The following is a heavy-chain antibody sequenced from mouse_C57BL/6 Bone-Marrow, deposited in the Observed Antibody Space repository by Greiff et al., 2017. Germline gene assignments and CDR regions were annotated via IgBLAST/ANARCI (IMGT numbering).Heavy chain of an antibody. V-gene: IGHV1-81*01. CDR3: ARFASYTWFAY. J-gene: IGHJ3*01. Sequence: QVQLQQSGAELARPGASVKLSCKASGYTFTSYGISWVKQRTGQGLEWIGEIYPRSGNTYYNEKFKGKATLTADKSSSTAYMELRSLTSEDSAVYFCARFASYTWFAYWGQGTLVTVSA. CDR1: GYTFTSYG. CDR2: IYPRSGNT. D-gene: IGHD1-1*01.